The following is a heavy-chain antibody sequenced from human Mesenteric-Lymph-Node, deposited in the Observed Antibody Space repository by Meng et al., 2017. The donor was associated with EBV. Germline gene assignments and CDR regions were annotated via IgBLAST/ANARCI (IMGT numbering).Heavy chain of an antibody. J-gene: IGHJ4*02. CDR1: GYTFTSYD. V-gene: IGHV1-8*01. CDR3: SRDSIYDGQDY. Sequence: QVQLVQSGAEVKKAGASVKVSCKASGYTFTSYDINWVRQATGQGLEWMGWMNPNSGDTGSAQKFQGRVTMTRNTSISTAYMELNSLTSDDTAVYYCSRDSIYDGQDYWGQGTLVTVSS. D-gene: IGHD3-3*01. CDR2: MNPNSGDT.